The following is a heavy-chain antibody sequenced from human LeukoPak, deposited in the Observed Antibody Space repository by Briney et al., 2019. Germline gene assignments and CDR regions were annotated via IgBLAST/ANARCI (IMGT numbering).Heavy chain of an antibody. CDR1: GFSFSTIY. V-gene: IGHV3-7*03. Sequence: GGSLRLSCAASGFSFSTIYMSWVRQTPGQGLEWVANINVDGTAEYYVDSVKGRFTISRDNAKNSLYLQMNSLRAEDTAVYYCARDPYRFAFDIWGQGTVVLVSS. J-gene: IGHJ3*02. D-gene: IGHD1-26*01. CDR3: ARDPYRFAFDI. CDR2: INVDGTAE.